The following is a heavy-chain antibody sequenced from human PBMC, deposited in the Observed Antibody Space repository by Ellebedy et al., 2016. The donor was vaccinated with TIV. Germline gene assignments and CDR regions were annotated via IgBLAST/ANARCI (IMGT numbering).Heavy chain of an antibody. V-gene: IGHV4-59*01. Sequence: SETLSLTCTVTGGSISNYYWSWIRQPPGKGLEWVGHIYYSGSTNYNPSLKSRVTLSIDMTENQFSLRLSSVTAADTAIYYFARLDPELITVDDYYYYMDVWGKGTTVTVSS. CDR1: GGSISNYY. CDR3: ARLDPELITVDDYYYYMDV. CDR2: IYYSGST. D-gene: IGHD4-11*01. J-gene: IGHJ6*03.